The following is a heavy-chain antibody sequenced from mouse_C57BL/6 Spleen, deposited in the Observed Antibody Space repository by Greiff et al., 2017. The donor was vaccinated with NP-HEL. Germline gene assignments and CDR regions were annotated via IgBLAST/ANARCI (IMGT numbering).Heavy chain of an antibody. CDR2: IYPGDGDT. CDR3: ARCGTFHYDDDDYAMDY. CDR1: GYAFSSYW. D-gene: IGHD2-4*01. J-gene: IGHJ4*01. V-gene: IGHV1-80*01. Sequence: QVQLQQSGAELVKPGASVKISCKASGYAFSSYWMNWVKQRPGKGLEWIGQIYPGDGDTNYNGKFKGKATLTADKSSSTAYMQLSSLTSEDSAVYFCARCGTFHYDDDDYAMDYWGQGTSVTVSS.